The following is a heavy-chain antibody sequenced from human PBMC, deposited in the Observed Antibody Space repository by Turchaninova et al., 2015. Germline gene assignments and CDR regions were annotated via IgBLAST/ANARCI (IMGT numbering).Heavy chain of an antibody. CDR2: IKSNVDGGTT. Sequence: VESWGGLVKPGGSLRLSCVASGITFTNAYMNWVRQAPGKGLEWVGRIKSNVDGGTTDYAAPFQGRFTISRDDSKNTVYLQMNSLKTEDTAVYYCYNWFDPWGQGTLVTVSS. J-gene: IGHJ5*02. V-gene: IGHV3-15*07. CDR1: GITFTNAY. CDR3: YNWFDP.